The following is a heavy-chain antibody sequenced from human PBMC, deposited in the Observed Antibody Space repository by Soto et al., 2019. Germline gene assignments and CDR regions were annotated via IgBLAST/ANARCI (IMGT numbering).Heavy chain of an antibody. CDR1: GFTFNTHA. D-gene: IGHD6-13*01. Sequence: GGSLRLSCAASGFTFNTHAMNWVRQAPGKGLEWVSTISGNGRTTYYADSVKGRFTISRDNSKNTVYVQMSSLGAEDTAVYYCAKVPHLASGISFDYWGQGALVTVPS. CDR2: ISGNGRTT. J-gene: IGHJ4*02. CDR3: AKVPHLASGISFDY. V-gene: IGHV3-23*01.